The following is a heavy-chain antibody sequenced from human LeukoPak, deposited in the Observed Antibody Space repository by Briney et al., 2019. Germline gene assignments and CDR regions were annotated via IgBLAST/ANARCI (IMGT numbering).Heavy chain of an antibody. Sequence: ASVKVSCKASGYTFTNYYMHWVRQAPGQGLEWMGIINPSGNSTSYARIFQGRVTMTRDTSTSTVYMELSSLRSEDTAVYYCARGYSSGYRIDYGGQGTLVTVSS. CDR1: GYTFTNYY. V-gene: IGHV1-46*01. CDR3: ARGYSSGYRIDY. J-gene: IGHJ4*02. D-gene: IGHD3-22*01. CDR2: INPSGNST.